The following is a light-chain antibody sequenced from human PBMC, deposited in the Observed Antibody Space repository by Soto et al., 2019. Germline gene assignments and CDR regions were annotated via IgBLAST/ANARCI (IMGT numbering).Light chain of an antibody. J-gene: IGKJ3*01. V-gene: IGKV1-33*01. Sequence: DIQMTQSPSSLSASVGDRVTITCQASQDINNYLNWYQQKPGKAPKLLIYDASDLETGVPSRFSGGGSGAHFTFTISSLQPEDVATYYCQQYDNLPLTFGPGTKVDI. CDR3: QQYDNLPLT. CDR2: DAS. CDR1: QDINNY.